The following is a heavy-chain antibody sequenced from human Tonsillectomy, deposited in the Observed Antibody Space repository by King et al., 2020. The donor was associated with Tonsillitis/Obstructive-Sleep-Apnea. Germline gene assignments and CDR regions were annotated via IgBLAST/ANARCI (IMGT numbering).Heavy chain of an antibody. CDR1: GFTFSSYW. CDR3: ARAPPVSLRGVYSWGACDI. CDR2: INSDGSST. J-gene: IGHJ3*02. D-gene: IGHD3-10*01. V-gene: IGHV3-74*01. Sequence: VQLVESGGGLVQPGGSLRLSCAASGFTFSSYWMHWVRQAPGKGLLWVSRINSDGSSTSYADSVKGRFTISRDNAKNTLYLQMNSLRAEDTAVYSCARAPPVSLRGVYSWGACDIWGRVTMLTVSS.